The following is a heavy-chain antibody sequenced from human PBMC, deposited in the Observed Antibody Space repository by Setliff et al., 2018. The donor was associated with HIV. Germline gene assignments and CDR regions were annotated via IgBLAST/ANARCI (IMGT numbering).Heavy chain of an antibody. J-gene: IGHJ4*02. CDR1: GYTFSTYD. CDR2: ISAYNGNT. Sequence: ASVKVSCKASGYTFSTYDITWVRQAPGQGLEWMGWISAYNGNTNYAQKLQGRVTMTTDTSTSTAYMELRSLISDDTAVYYCARNAAGATSYYDSSGYSDRDYWGQGTLVTV. CDR3: ARNAAGATSYYDSSGYSDRDY. D-gene: IGHD3-22*01. V-gene: IGHV1-18*01.